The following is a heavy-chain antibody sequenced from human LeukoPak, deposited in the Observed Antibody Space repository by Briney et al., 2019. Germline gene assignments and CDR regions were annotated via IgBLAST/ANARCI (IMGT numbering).Heavy chain of an antibody. J-gene: IGHJ4*02. CDR2: IYSGGST. CDR1: GFTVSSNY. V-gene: IGHV3-53*05. CDR3: AKSGTGMLYGSDY. Sequence: EGSLRLSCAASGFTVSSNYMSWVRQAPGKGLEWVSVIYSGGSTYYADSVKGRFTISRDNSKNTLYLQMNSLRAEDTAVYYCAKSGTGMLYGSDYWGQGTLVTVSS. D-gene: IGHD2-8*01.